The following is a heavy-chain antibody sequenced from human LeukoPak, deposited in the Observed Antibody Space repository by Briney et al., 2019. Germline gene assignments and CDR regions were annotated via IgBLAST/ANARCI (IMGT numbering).Heavy chain of an antibody. CDR1: GFTFSTYA. J-gene: IGHJ4*02. Sequence: AGGSLRLSCAASGFTFSTYAMHWVRQAPGKGLEWVAVISSDGNNEYYADSVRGRFTISRDNSKNTLSLQMNSLRVEDTAVYYCARGRYYLDNWGQGTLVTVSS. CDR2: ISSDGNNE. D-gene: IGHD3-10*01. V-gene: IGHV3-30*04. CDR3: ARGRYYLDN.